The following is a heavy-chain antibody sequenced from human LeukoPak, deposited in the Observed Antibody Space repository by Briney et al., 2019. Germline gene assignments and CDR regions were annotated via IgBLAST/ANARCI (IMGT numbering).Heavy chain of an antibody. CDR2: INQGGSDK. CDR1: GFTFSGHW. V-gene: IGHV3-7*01. Sequence: GGSLRLSCAASGFTFSGHWMSWVRQAPGKGLEWVANINQGGSDKYYVDSVKGRFTISRDNANNLLYLQMNSLRGEDTAVYYCARDGTSSSGWYGTSYYYYYMDVWGTGTSVTVSS. D-gene: IGHD6-13*01. J-gene: IGHJ6*03. CDR3: ARDGTSSSGWYGTSYYYYYMDV.